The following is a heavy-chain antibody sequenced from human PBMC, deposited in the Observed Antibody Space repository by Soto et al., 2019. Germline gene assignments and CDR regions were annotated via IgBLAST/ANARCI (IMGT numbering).Heavy chain of an antibody. CDR3: ARTRSAWSDFHYYSLDV. CDR2: ISYDSTKT. CDR1: GSTFNSYG. J-gene: IGHJ6*02. V-gene: IGHV3-30*03. Sequence: GGSLRLSCAASGSTFNSYGMHWVRQGPGNGLEWVAFISYDSTKTYYADSVKGRFTISRDNSNSALYVQMNSLTGEDTAVYYCARTRSAWSDFHYYSLDVWGQGTTVTVYS. D-gene: IGHD1-26*01.